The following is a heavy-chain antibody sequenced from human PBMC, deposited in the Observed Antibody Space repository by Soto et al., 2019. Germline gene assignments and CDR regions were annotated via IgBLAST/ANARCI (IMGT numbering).Heavy chain of an antibody. D-gene: IGHD1-26*01. CDR2: IWHDGNNK. CDR1: GFTFSDYV. CDR3: ASALVGSSDSYGLDG. V-gene: IGHV3-33*01. J-gene: IGHJ6*02. Sequence: GGPLRLSGAASGFTFSDYVMHWVRQAPGKGLEWVAIIWHDGNNKYYADSVRGRFIISRDNSKNRLYLQMNSLRAEDTAVYYCASALVGSSDSYGLDGWGQGNRVTVSS.